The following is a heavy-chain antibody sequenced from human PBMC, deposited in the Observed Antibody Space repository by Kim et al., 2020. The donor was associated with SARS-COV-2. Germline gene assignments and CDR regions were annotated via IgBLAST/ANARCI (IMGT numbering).Heavy chain of an antibody. D-gene: IGHD3-3*01. CDR3: ATSQWLLYYYFDY. Sequence: YAQKFQGRVTMTEDTSTDTAYMELSSLRSEDTAVYYCATSQWLLYYYFDYWGQGTLVTVSS. V-gene: IGHV1-24*01. J-gene: IGHJ4*02.